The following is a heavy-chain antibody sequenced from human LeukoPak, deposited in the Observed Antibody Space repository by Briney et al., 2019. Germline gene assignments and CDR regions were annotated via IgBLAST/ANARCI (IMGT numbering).Heavy chain of an antibody. Sequence: SGTLSLTCTVSGGSLSSGRYYWSWIRQPAGKGLEWIGRIYTSGSTNYNPTLKSRVTISVDTSKKQFSLKLNSVTAADTAVYYCARVIPAYDAFDMWGQGTMVTVSS. CDR2: IYTSGST. V-gene: IGHV4-61*02. J-gene: IGHJ3*02. CDR3: ARVIPAYDAFDM. CDR1: GGSLSSGRYY. D-gene: IGHD2-2*01.